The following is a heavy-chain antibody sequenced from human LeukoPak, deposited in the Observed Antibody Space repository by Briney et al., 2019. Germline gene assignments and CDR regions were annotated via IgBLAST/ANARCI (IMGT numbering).Heavy chain of an antibody. D-gene: IGHD3-10*01. J-gene: IGHJ4*02. Sequence: PSQTLSLTCTVSGGSISSGGYYWGWTRQHPGRGLEGIGYIYYSGSTYYNPSLKSRVTISVDTSKNQFSLKLSSVTAADTAVYYCARGTLNYYGSGSYSAYYFDYWGQGTLVTVSS. CDR2: IYYSGST. V-gene: IGHV4-31*03. CDR1: GGSISSGGYY. CDR3: ARGTLNYYGSGSYSAYYFDY.